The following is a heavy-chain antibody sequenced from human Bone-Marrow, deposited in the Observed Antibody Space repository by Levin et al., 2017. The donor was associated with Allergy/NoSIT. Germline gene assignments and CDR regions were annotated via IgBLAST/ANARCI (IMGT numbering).Heavy chain of an antibody. CDR1: GGSMSSFY. V-gene: IGHV4-59*01. Sequence: SQTLSLTCSVSGGSMSSFYWSWIRQTPGKGLEYIGYIYYLGNTNYNPSLESRLTISIDTSKSQFYLKLSSVTAADTAIYYCARWDTSGNQPDYGLDVWGQGTTVTVSS. D-gene: IGHD6-19*01. CDR2: IYYLGNT. CDR3: ARWDTSGNQPDYGLDV. J-gene: IGHJ6*02.